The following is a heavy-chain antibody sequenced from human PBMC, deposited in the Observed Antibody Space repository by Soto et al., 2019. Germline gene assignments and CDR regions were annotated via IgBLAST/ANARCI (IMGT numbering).Heavy chain of an antibody. CDR1: GGTFSSCA. J-gene: IGHJ6*04. Sequence: ASVKVSCKASGGTFSSCAISWVRQAPGQGLEWMGGIIPIFGTANYAQKFQGRVTITADESTSTAYMELSSLRSEDTAVYYCARDWGYMVRGFILHSGAPYYYSGMAVWGKGTTVPVSS. CDR2: IIPIFGTA. V-gene: IGHV1-69*13. D-gene: IGHD3-10*01. CDR3: ARDWGYMVRGFILHSGAPYYYSGMAV.